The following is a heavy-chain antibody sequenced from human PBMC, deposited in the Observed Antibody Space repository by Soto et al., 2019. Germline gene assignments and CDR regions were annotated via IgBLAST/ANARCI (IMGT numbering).Heavy chain of an antibody. Sequence: ASVTVSCKASGYTFTSYGISWVRQAPGQGLEWMGWISAYNGNTNYAQKLQGRVIMTTDTSTSTAYMELRSLRSDDTAVYYCARGAVTTNYYYYGMDVWGQGTTVTVSS. V-gene: IGHV1-18*01. J-gene: IGHJ6*02. CDR3: ARGAVTTNYYYYGMDV. CDR2: ISAYNGNT. CDR1: GYTFTSYG. D-gene: IGHD4-4*01.